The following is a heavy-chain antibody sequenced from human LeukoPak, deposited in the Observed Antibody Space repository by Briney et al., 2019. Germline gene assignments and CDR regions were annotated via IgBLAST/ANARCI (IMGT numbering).Heavy chain of an antibody. Sequence: SETLSLTCTVSGGSISSYYWSWIRQPPGKGLEWIGYIYYSGSTNYNPSLKSRVTISVDTSKNQFFLKLSSVTAADTAVYYCARYLAGGNWFDPWGQGTLVTVSS. CDR1: GGSISSYY. CDR2: IYYSGST. J-gene: IGHJ5*02. CDR3: ARYLAGGNWFDP. V-gene: IGHV4-59*01. D-gene: IGHD3-3*02.